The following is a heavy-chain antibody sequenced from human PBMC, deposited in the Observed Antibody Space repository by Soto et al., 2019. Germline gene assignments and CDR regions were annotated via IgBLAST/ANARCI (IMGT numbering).Heavy chain of an antibody. Sequence: GGSLRLSCVASGFTFSNFAIHWVRQAQGRGLEWVAVISGDGDTKSYADSVKGRFTISRDNTKKTVYLEMNSLTLADTALYYCASGNPDVWGQGTTVTVSS. CDR2: ISGDGDTK. CDR1: GFTFSNFA. V-gene: IGHV3-30*03. J-gene: IGHJ6*02. CDR3: ASGNPDV.